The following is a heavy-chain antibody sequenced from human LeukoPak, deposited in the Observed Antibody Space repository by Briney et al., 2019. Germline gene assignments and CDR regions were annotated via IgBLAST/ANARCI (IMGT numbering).Heavy chain of an antibody. D-gene: IGHD6-19*01. CDR2: IYHSGST. CDR1: GYSISNGYY. Sequence: PSETLSLTCTVSGYSISNGYYWGWIRQPPGKGLEWIGNIYHSGSTYYNPSLKSRVTMSVDTSQNQFALRLTSVTAADTAVYYCARDFRGFGWYEDYWGQGTLVTVSS. J-gene: IGHJ4*02. V-gene: IGHV4-38-2*02. CDR3: ARDFRGFGWYEDY.